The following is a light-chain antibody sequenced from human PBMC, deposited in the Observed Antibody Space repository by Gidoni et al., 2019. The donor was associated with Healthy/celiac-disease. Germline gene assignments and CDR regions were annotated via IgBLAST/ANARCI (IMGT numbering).Light chain of an antibody. V-gene: IGKV1-39*01. CDR3: QQRYSTPPFT. CDR1: QSISSY. Sequence: DIQMTQSPSSLSASVGDRVTITCRASQSISSYLNWYQQKPGKAPKLLLYAASTLQSGVPSRFSGSGSWTAFSLTIITLQPADFATFYCQQRYSTPPFTFGQGTKLEIK. J-gene: IGKJ2*01. CDR2: AAS.